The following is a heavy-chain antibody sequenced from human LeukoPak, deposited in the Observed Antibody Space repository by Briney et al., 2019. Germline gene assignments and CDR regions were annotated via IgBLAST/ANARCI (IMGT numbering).Heavy chain of an antibody. Sequence: GGSLRLSCAASGFTFSNVWMSWVRQAPGKGLEWVGRIKSKTYGGTTEYAAPVKGRFTISRDDSKNTLYLQMNSLKTEDTAVYYCTTDHRTISGVVTPDYWGQGTLVTVSS. D-gene: IGHD3-3*01. V-gene: IGHV3-15*01. CDR1: GFTFSNVW. J-gene: IGHJ4*02. CDR2: IKSKTYGGTT. CDR3: TTDHRTISGVVTPDY.